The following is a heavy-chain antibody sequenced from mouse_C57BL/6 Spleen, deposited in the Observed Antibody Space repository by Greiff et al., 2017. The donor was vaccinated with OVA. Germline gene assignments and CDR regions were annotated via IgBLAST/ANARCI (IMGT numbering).Heavy chain of an antibody. D-gene: IGHD2-5*01. CDR1: GYSITSGYY. Sequence: EVKLEESGPGLVKPSQSLSLTCSVTGYSITSGYYWNWIRQLPGNKLEWMGYISYDGSNNYNPSLKNRISITRDTSTNQFFLKLNSVTTKDTATYYCARDGSNCGYYYAMDYWGQGTSVTVSS. V-gene: IGHV3-6*01. CDR2: ISYDGSN. CDR3: ARDGSNCGYYYAMDY. J-gene: IGHJ4*01.